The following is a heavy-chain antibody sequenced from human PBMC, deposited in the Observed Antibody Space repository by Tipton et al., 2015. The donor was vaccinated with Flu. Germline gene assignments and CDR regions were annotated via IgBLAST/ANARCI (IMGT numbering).Heavy chain of an antibody. CDR3: ARSVSYYYDSSGYYSLYYFDY. V-gene: IGHV3-7*01. J-gene: IGHJ4*02. D-gene: IGHD3-22*01. CDR2: IKQDGSEK. CDR1: GFTFSSYW. Sequence: SLRLSCAASGFTFSSYWMSWVRQAPGKGLEWVANIKQDGSEKYYVDSVKGRFTISRDNAKNSLYLQMNSLRAEDTAVYYCARSVSYYYDSSGYYSLYYFDYWGQGTLVTVSP.